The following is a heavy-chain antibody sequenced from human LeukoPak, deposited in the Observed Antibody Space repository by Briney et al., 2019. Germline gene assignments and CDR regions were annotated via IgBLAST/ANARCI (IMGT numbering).Heavy chain of an antibody. CDR1: GGSISSYY. Sequence: SETLSLTCTVSGGSISSYYWSWIRQPPGKGLEWIGYIYYSGSTNYNPSLKSRVTISVDTSKNQFSLKLSSVTAADTAVYYCARDSSSNYFDYWGQGTLVTVSS. CDR2: IYYSGST. J-gene: IGHJ4*02. V-gene: IGHV4-59*01. CDR3: ARDSSSNYFDY.